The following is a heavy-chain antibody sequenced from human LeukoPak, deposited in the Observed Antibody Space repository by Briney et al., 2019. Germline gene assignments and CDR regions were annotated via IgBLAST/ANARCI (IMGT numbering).Heavy chain of an antibody. V-gene: IGHV1-46*01. Sequence: GASVKVSCKASGYTFTSYYMHWVRQAPGQGLEWMGIIKPSGGSTSYAQKFQGRVTMTRDTSTSTVYMELSSLRSEDTAVYYCGGEGESSGYFDYWGQGTLVTVSS. CDR1: GYTFTSYY. D-gene: IGHD3-16*01. J-gene: IGHJ4*02. CDR2: IKPSGGST. CDR3: GGEGESSGYFDY.